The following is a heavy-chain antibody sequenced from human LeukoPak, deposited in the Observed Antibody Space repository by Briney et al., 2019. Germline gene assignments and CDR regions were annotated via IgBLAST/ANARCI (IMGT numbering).Heavy chain of an antibody. CDR2: IIPIFGTA. J-gene: IGHJ2*01. CDR3: ARSYSSGWQHYWYFDL. CDR1: GGTFSSYA. V-gene: IGHV1-69*13. D-gene: IGHD6-19*01. Sequence: ASVKVSCKASGGTFSSYAISWVRQAPGQGLEWMGGIIPIFGTANYAQKFQGRVTITADESTSTAYMELSSLISEDTAVYYCARSYSSGWQHYWYFDLWGRGTLVTVSS.